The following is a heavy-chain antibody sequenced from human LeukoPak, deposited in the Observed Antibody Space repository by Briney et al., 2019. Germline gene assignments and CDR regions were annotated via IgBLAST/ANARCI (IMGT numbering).Heavy chain of an antibody. CDR1: GFTLSSYW. Sequence: GGSLRLSCAASGFTLSSYWMHSVRQAPGKGLVWVSGIDSDGRSTTYADSVKGRFTISRDPAKNTLILHMNSLRAEDTAVYYCARDTAPSYWGQGTLVTVS. D-gene: IGHD5-18*01. CDR2: IDSDGRST. J-gene: IGHJ4*02. CDR3: ARDTAPSY. V-gene: IGHV3-74*01.